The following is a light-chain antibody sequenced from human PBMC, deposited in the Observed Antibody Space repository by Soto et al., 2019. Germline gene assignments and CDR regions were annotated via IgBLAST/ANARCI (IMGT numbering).Light chain of an antibody. CDR3: QQYNNWPGGIT. V-gene: IGKV3-15*01. CDR2: GAS. Sequence: EIVMTQSPATLSVSPGERATLSCMASQSVSSNLAWYQQKPGQAPRLLIYGASTRATGIPARFSGSGSGTEFTLTISSLQSEDFAVYYCQQYNNWPGGITFGQGTRLEIK. CDR1: QSVSSN. J-gene: IGKJ5*01.